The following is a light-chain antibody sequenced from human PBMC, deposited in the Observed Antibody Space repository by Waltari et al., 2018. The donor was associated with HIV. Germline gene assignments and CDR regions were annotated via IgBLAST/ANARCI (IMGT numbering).Light chain of an antibody. Sequence: QSALTQPAPVSGSPGQSITISCSGTSSDVGAYNYVSWYQLYPGKAPKVMMFEVNNRPSGVSDRFSGSKSGNTASLTISGLQVEDEAVYFCSSFGRGNTVLFGGGTKVTVL. CDR1: SSDVGAYNY. CDR2: EVN. CDR3: SSFGRGNTVL. V-gene: IGLV2-14*01. J-gene: IGLJ2*01.